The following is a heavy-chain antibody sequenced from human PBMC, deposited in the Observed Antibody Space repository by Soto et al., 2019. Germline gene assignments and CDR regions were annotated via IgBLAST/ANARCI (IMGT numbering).Heavy chain of an antibody. J-gene: IGHJ3*02. CDR3: ARQIYSGYDTDAFDI. V-gene: IGHV3-48*01. D-gene: IGHD5-12*01. CDR1: GFTFSSYS. CDR2: ISSTTSTI. Sequence: GGSLRFSCAASGFTFSSYSMNWVRQAPGKGLEWVSYISSTTSTIYYADSVKGRFTISRDNAKNSLYLQMNSLRAEDTAVYYCARQIYSGYDTDAFDIWGQGTMVTVSS.